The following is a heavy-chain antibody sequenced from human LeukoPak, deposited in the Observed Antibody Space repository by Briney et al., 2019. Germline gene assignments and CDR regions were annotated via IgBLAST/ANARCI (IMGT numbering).Heavy chain of an antibody. CDR2: ISSSSSAI. V-gene: IGHV3-48*02. D-gene: IGHD1-26*01. Sequence: GGSLRLSCAASGFIFSSYNMNWVRQAPGKGLEWVSYISSSSSAIFYADSVKGRFTISRDNAKNSLYLQMNSLRDEDTAVYYCARPGLGGTYYHDAFDIWGQGTMVSVSS. J-gene: IGHJ3*02. CDR3: ARPGLGGTYYHDAFDI. CDR1: GFIFSSYN.